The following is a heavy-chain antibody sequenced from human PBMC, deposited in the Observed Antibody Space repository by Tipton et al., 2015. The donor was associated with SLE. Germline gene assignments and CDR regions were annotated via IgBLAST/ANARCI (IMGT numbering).Heavy chain of an antibody. CDR3: ARGGYSGYDPQYYFDH. V-gene: IGHV3-53*04. D-gene: IGHD5-12*01. Sequence: VQLVQSGGGLVQPGGSLKLSCAASGFTVSRKYMTWVRQAPGKGLEWVSVFYSGGSTYYADSVKGRFTISRDNSRNTLYLQMNSLRAEDTAVYYCARGGYSGYDPQYYFDHWGQGTLVTVSS. CDR2: FYSGGST. J-gene: IGHJ4*02. CDR1: GFTVSRKY.